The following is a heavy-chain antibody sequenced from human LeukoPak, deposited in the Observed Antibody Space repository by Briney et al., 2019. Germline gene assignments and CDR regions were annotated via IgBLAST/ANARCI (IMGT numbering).Heavy chain of an antibody. J-gene: IGHJ3*02. CDR3: ASTSGIAPDAFDI. V-gene: IGHV3-33*01. Sequence: PGGSLRLSCAASGFTFSSYGMHWVRQAPGKGLEWVAVIWYDGSNKYYADSVKGRFTISRDNSKNTLYLQMNSLRAEDTAVYYCASTSGIAPDAFDIWGQGTMVTVSS. D-gene: IGHD6-13*01. CDR2: IWYDGSNK. CDR1: GFTFSSYG.